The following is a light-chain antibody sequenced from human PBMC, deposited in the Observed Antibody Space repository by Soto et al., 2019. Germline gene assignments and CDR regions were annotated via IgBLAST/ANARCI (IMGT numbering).Light chain of an antibody. J-gene: IGKJ1*01. V-gene: IGKV3-20*01. Sequence: EIVLTQSPGTLSLSPGESATLSCRASQSVYSNYLAWYQQKPGQAPRLLIYGASSRATGIPDRFSGSGSGTAFNLTISRLEPEDFAVYFCQQYGGSPPETFGQGTKVEI. CDR3: QQYGGSPPET. CDR1: QSVYSNY. CDR2: GAS.